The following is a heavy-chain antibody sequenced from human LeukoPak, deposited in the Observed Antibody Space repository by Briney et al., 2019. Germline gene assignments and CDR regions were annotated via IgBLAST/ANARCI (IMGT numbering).Heavy chain of an antibody. J-gene: IGHJ4*02. V-gene: IGHV3-23*01. Sequence: PGGSLRLSCAASGFTFNIYGMSWVRQAPGKGLEWVSAISGSGGNTYYADSVRGRFTISRDKSKNTLYLQMNSLRVDDTAIYYCAADYYDSGSSPYWGQGTLVIVSS. CDR3: AADYYDSGSSPY. D-gene: IGHD3-10*01. CDR2: ISGSGGNT. CDR1: GFTFNIYG.